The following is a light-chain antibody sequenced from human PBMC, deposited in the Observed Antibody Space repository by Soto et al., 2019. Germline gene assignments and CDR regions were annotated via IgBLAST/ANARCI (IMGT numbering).Light chain of an antibody. CDR2: GAS. CDR3: QQYGDSTLT. CDR1: QGVTSRY. J-gene: IGKJ4*01. Sequence: EIVLTQSPGTLSLSPGERATLSCWASQGVTSRYLAWYQQKPGQAPRLLIYGASSRATGIPIRFSGSGSGTDFTLTISRLEAEDSAAYYCQQYGDSTLTFGGGTKVNIK. V-gene: IGKV3-20*01.